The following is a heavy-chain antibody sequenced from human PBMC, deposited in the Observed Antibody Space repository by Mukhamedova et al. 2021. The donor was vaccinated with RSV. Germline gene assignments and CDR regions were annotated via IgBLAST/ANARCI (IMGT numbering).Heavy chain of an antibody. V-gene: IGHV3-21*01. J-gene: IGHJ4*02. D-gene: IGHD5-18*01. CDR3: ARDHGYSYGPHYFDY. CDR2: ISSSSSYI. Sequence: QSTWGGLEWVSSISSSSSYIYYADSVKGRFTISRDNAKNSLYLQMNSLRAEDTAVYYCARDHGYSYGPHYFDYWGQGTLVTVSP.